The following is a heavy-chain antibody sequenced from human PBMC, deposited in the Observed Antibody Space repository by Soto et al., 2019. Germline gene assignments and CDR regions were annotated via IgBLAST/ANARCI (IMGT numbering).Heavy chain of an antibody. J-gene: IGHJ4*02. CDR2: IWYDGSNK. V-gene: IGHV3-33*01. CDR3: PRVGSSRSFDS. CDR1: GFTFSSYG. D-gene: IGHD6-13*01. Sequence: QAQLVESGGGVVQPGRSLRLCCAASGFTFSSYGMHWVRQAPGKGLEWVAIIWYDGSNKYYADSVKGRFTISRDSSKNTLYLQMNSLRAEDTAVYYCPRVGSSRSFDSWGQGTLVTVSS.